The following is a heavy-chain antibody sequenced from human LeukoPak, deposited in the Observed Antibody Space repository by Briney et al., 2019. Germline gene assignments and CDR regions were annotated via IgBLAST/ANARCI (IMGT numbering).Heavy chain of an antibody. Sequence: SETLSLTCTVSRGSFSSSSYYWGWIRQPPGKGLEWIGSIYYSGSTFYNPSLKSRVTISVDTSKNQFSLKLSSVTAEDTAVYYCATPVPHGSDPSLYYYYMDVWGKGTTVTISS. D-gene: IGHD3-10*01. V-gene: IGHV4-39*07. J-gene: IGHJ6*03. CDR2: IYYSGST. CDR3: ATPVPHGSDPSLYYYYMDV. CDR1: RGSFSSSSYY.